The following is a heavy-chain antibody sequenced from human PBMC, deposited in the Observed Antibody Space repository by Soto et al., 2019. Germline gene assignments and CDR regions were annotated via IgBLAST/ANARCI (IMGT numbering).Heavy chain of an antibody. Sequence: PSETLSLTCAVYGGSFSGYYWTWIRQPPGTGLEWIGEINHSGSTNYNPSLKSRVTISVDTSKNQFSLKLTSVTAADTAVYYCARDKITGLFDYWGQGTLVSVSS. CDR1: GGSFSGYY. J-gene: IGHJ4*02. V-gene: IGHV4-34*01. CDR2: INHSGST. D-gene: IGHD2-8*02. CDR3: ARDKITGLFDY.